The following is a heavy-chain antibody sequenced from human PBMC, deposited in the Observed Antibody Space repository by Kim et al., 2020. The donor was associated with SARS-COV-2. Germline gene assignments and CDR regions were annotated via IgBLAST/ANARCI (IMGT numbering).Heavy chain of an antibody. V-gene: IGHV3-48*04. J-gene: IGHJ3*02. D-gene: IGHD2-15*01. CDR1: GFTFSIYS. Sequence: GGSLRLSCAASGFTFSIYSMSWVRQAPGKGLEWVSYTTGSSGNISYADSVKGRFTVSRDNAKNSLFMQMNSLRAEDTAVYYCARAVEGVFNILGQGTMVT. CDR2: TTGSSGNI. CDR3: ARAVEGVFNI.